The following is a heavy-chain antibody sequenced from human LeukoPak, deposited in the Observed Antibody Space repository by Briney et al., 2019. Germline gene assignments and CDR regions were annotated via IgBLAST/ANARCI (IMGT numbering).Heavy chain of an antibody. CDR2: IYHSGST. D-gene: IGHD2-2*01. J-gene: IGHJ4*02. Sequence: SETLSLTCTVSGYSISSGYYWGWIRQPPGKGLEWIGSIYHSGSTYYNPSLKSRVTISVDTSKNQFSPNLNSVTAADTAVYYCARWISDTSSFDYWGQGTLVTVSS. V-gene: IGHV4-38-2*02. CDR3: ARWISDTSSFDY. CDR1: GYSISSGYY.